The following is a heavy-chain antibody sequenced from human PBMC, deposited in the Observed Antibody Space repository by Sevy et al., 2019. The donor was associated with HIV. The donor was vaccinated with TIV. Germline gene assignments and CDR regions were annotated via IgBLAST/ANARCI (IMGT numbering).Heavy chain of an antibody. Sequence: GGSLRLSCAASGFTFSSYSMNWVRQAPGKGLEWVSSISSTSNYIYYGDSVKGRYTISRDNAKNSLHLQMNSLRAEDTAVYYCARDGGSTDLGMDVWGQGTTVTVSS. CDR2: ISSTSNYI. J-gene: IGHJ6*02. CDR1: GFTFSSYS. CDR3: ARDGGSTDLGMDV. V-gene: IGHV3-21*01. D-gene: IGHD3-16*01.